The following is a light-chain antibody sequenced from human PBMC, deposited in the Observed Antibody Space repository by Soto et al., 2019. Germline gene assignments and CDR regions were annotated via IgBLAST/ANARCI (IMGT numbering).Light chain of an antibody. V-gene: IGLV1-51*02. J-gene: IGLJ2*01. Sequence: QSVLTQPPSVSGAPGQRVTISCSGSTSNIGNNYVSWYQHLPGTAPKLLIYENNKRPPGIPDRFSGSKSGTSATLGITGLQTWDEADYHCGTWDTSLSAIVFGGGTQLTVL. CDR3: GTWDTSLSAIV. CDR1: TSNIGNNY. CDR2: ENN.